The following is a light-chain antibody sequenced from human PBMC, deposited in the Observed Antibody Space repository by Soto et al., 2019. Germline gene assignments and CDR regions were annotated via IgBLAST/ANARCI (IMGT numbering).Light chain of an antibody. CDR2: GAS. J-gene: IGKJ1*01. V-gene: IGKV3-20*01. CDR3: HQYGSSSWT. CDR1: RSFSGSY. Sequence: EIVLTQSPGTLSFSPGERATLACRASRSFSGSYLAWYQQKPGQAPRLLIYGASSRATGIPDRFSGSGSGTDFTLTISRLEPEDFAVYYCHQYGSSSWTFGQGTKVDIK.